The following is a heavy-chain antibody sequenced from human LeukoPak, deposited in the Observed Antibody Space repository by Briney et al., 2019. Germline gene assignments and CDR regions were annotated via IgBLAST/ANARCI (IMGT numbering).Heavy chain of an antibody. Sequence: SQTLSLTCTVSGGSISSGGYYWSWIRQPPAKGLEWIGYIYHSGSTYYNPSLKSRVTISVDRAKNQFSLKLSSVTAADTAVYYCARVEVREYYFDYWGQGTLVTVSS. D-gene: IGHD3-22*01. CDR2: IYHSGST. V-gene: IGHV4-30-2*01. J-gene: IGHJ4*02. CDR3: ARVEVREYYFDY. CDR1: GGSISSGGYY.